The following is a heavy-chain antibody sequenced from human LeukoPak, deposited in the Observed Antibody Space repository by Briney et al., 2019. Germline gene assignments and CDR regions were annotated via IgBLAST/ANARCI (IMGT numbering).Heavy chain of an antibody. CDR3: AREYNWNYVSDY. Sequence: SETLSLTCTVSGGSISSSSYYWGWIRQPPGKGLEWIGSIYYSGSTYYNPPLKSRVTISVDTSKNQFSLKLSSVTAADTAVYYCAREYNWNYVSDYWGQGTLVTVSS. CDR2: IYYSGST. CDR1: GGSISSSSYY. J-gene: IGHJ4*02. D-gene: IGHD1-7*01. V-gene: IGHV4-39*01.